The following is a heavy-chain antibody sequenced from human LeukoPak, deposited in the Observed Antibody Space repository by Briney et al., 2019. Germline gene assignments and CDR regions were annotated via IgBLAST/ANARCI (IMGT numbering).Heavy chain of an antibody. J-gene: IGHJ6*03. CDR1: GYTLTDHY. D-gene: IGHD6-6*01. Sequence: ASVKVSCKASGYTLTDHYMHWVRQAPGQGLEWMGWINPNNGGTYYSQKFQGRVTVTWDTSISTAYMELHSLRSDDTAVYFCAREEIAYTSSPNYYYYCYMDVWGKGTTVTVSS. CDR2: INPNNGGT. CDR3: AREEIAYTSSPNYYYYCYMDV. V-gene: IGHV1-2*02.